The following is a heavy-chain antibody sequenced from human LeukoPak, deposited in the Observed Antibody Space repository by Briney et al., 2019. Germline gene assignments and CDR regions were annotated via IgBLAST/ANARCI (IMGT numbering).Heavy chain of an antibody. Sequence: SVKVSCKASGGTFSSYAISWVRQAPGQGLEWMGGIIPIFGTANYAQKFQGRVAITTDESTSTAYMELRSLRSDDTAVYYCARGSSARAWFDPWGQGTLVTVSS. CDR2: IIPIFGTA. CDR1: GGTFSSYA. J-gene: IGHJ5*02. V-gene: IGHV1-69*05. D-gene: IGHD6-25*01. CDR3: ARGSSARAWFDP.